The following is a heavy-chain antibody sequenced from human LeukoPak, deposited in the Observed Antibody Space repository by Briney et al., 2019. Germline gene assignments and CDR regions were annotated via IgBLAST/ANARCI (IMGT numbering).Heavy chain of an antibody. D-gene: IGHD3-22*01. J-gene: IGHJ4*02. CDR3: ARGDSSGYYYVWFDY. V-gene: IGHV1-2*02. CDR2: INHNSGGT. CDR1: GYTFTGYY. Sequence: ASVKVSCKASGYTFTGYYMHWGRQAPGQGLEWMGWINHNSGGTNYAQKFQGRVTMPRDTSISTAYMELSRLRSADTAVYYCARGDSSGYYYVWFDYWGQGTLVTVSS.